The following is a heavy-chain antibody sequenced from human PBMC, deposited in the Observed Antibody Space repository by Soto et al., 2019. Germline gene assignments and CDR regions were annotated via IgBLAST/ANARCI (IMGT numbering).Heavy chain of an antibody. J-gene: IGHJ5*02. CDR1: GFSLSTSGAA. CDR2: IYWDGDK. V-gene: IGHV2-5*02. D-gene: IGHD3-3*01. CDR3: AHRATMTIFGLIIDNGFWFDP. Sequence: QINLIESGPTLVKPTQTLTLTCTFSGFSLSTSGAAVGWVRQPPGRALEWLALIYWDGDKRYNASLGNRLTITKDTSMNQVVLTLTNVDPADTATYYCAHRATMTIFGLIIDNGFWFDPWGQGTRVIVSS.